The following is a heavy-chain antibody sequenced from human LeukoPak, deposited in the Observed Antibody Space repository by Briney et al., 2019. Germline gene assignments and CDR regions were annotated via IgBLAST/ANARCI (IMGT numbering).Heavy chain of an antibody. CDR1: GVTVSSNY. D-gene: IGHD1-26*01. J-gene: IGHJ3*02. Sequence: GGSLRLSCAASGVTVSSNYMSWVRQAPGKGLEWVSVIRSDGSTNHADSVKGRFTISRDNSKNTLYLQMNNLRAEDTAMYYCAREMYSGMYNDAFDIWGQGTKVTVSS. CDR2: IRSDGST. V-gene: IGHV3-53*01. CDR3: AREMYSGMYNDAFDI.